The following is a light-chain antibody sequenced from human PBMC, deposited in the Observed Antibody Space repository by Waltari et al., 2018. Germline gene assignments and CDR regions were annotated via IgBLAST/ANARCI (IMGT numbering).Light chain of an antibody. V-gene: IGLV2-23*01. CDR3: SSYTSSSTVV. CDR1: SSDVGSYNL. J-gene: IGLJ3*02. CDR2: EAS. Sequence: QSALTQPASVSGSPGQSITISCTGTSSDVGSYNLVSWYQQHPGKAPKLMIYEASKRPSGVSNRFSGSKSGNTASLTISGLQAEDEADYYCSSYTSSSTVVFGGGTKLTVL.